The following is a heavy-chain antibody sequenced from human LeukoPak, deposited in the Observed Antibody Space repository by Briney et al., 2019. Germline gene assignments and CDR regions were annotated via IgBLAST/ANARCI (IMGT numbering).Heavy chain of an antibody. CDR1: GGSISSYY. D-gene: IGHD2-21*02. Sequence: SETLSLTCTVSGGSISSYYWSWIRQPPGKALEWIGYIYYSECTNYNPSLKSRVTISLDTSKNQVSLKLSSATRANTAVYYCARHTPRYCGGDCYHFDYWGQGTLVTVSS. V-gene: IGHV4-59*08. CDR2: IYYSECT. J-gene: IGHJ4*02. CDR3: ARHTPRYCGGDCYHFDY.